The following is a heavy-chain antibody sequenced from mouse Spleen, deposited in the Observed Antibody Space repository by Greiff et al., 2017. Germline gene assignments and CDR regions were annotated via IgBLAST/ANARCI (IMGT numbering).Heavy chain of an antibody. V-gene: IGHV1S22*01. D-gene: IGHD2-3*01. CDR1: GYTFTSYW. Sequence: LQQPGSELVRPGASVKLSCKASGYTFTSYWMHWVKQRHGQGLEWIGNIYPGSGSTNYDEKFKSKGTLTVDTSSSTAYMHLSSLTSEDSAVYYCTRAEPIYDGYSLDYWGQGTTLTVSS. J-gene: IGHJ2*01. CDR2: IYPGSGST. CDR3: TRAEPIYDGYSLDY.